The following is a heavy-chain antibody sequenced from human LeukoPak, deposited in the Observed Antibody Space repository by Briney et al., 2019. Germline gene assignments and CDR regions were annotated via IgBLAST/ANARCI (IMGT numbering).Heavy chain of an antibody. Sequence: SETLSLTCAVYGGSFSGYYWSWIRQPPGKGLEWIGEINHSGSTNYNPSLKSRVTISVDTSKNQFSLKLSSVTAADTAVYYCARRKQSSSWYLQKRYYFDYWGRGTLVTVSS. V-gene: IGHV4-34*01. CDR1: GGSFSGYY. J-gene: IGHJ4*02. CDR3: ARRKQSSSWYLQKRYYFDY. D-gene: IGHD6-13*01. CDR2: INHSGST.